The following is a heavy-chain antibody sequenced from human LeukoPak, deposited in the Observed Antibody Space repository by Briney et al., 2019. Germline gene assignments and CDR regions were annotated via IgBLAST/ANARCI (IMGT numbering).Heavy chain of an antibody. CDR3: TRGSIAYYYMDV. V-gene: IGHV4-39*07. CDR1: GGSISSSSYY. CDR2: IYYRGST. D-gene: IGHD3-22*01. Sequence: PSETLSLTCTVSGGSISSSSYYWGWIRQPPGKGLEWIGSIYYRGSTYYNPSLKSRVTISVDTSKNQFSLKLSSVTAADTAVYYCTRGSIAYYYMDVWGKGTTVTISS. J-gene: IGHJ6*03.